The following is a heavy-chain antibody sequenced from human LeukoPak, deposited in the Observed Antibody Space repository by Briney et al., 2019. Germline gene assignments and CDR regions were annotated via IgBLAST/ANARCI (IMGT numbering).Heavy chain of an antibody. CDR1: GFTFSSYA. CDR3: AKDQVYYDSSGYHDY. CDR2: ISGSGGST. J-gene: IGHJ4*01. Sequence: GGSLRLSCAASGFTFSSYAMSWVRQAPGKGLEWVSAISGSGGSTYYADSVKGRFTISRDNSKNTLYLQMNSLRAEDTAVYYCAKDQVYYDSSGYHDYWGHGTLVTVSS. V-gene: IGHV3-23*01. D-gene: IGHD3-22*01.